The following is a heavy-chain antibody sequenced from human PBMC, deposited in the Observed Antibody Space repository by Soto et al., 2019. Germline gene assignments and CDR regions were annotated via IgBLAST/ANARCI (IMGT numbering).Heavy chain of an antibody. V-gene: IGHV4-34*01. CDR3: ARGGGTTVEPNAFDI. Sequence: PSETLSLTCAVYGGSFSGYYWSWIRQPPGKGLEWIGEINHSGSTNYNPSLKSRVTISVDTSKNQFSLKPSSVTAADTAVYYCARGGGTTVEPNAFDIWGQGTMVTVSS. CDR2: INHSGST. J-gene: IGHJ3*02. D-gene: IGHD2-2*01. CDR1: GGSFSGYY.